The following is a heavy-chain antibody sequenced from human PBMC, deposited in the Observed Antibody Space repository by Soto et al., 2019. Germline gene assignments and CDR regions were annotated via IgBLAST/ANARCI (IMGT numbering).Heavy chain of an antibody. CDR1: GFMFSSYA. CDR3: AKGAGGSPLGNWFDP. Sequence: QPGGSLRLSCVASGFMFSSYAMTWVRQAPGKGLEWVSGISVSGAGTHYADSVKGRFTISRDNSKNTLYLQMNSLRAEDTAVYYCAKGAGGSPLGNWFDPWGQGTLVTVSS. D-gene: IGHD1-26*01. J-gene: IGHJ5*02. CDR2: ISVSGAGT. V-gene: IGHV3-23*01.